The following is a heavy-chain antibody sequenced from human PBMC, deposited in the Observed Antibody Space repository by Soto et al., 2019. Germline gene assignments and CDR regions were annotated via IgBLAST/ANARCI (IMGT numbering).Heavy chain of an antibody. CDR1: GGTFTNYT. J-gene: IGHJ4*02. V-gene: IGHV1-69*06. Sequence: QVQLVQSGAEVKKPGSSVKVSCKASGGTFTNYTISWVRQAPGQGLEWMGGIIPMFGTTNHAQKFQGRVTINANKSTTTAHMELSSLRSEDTAVYYGAIGIGLRYFGWPFEYWGQGTLVTVSS. CDR3: AIGIGLRYFGWPFEY. D-gene: IGHD3-9*01. CDR2: IIPMFGTT.